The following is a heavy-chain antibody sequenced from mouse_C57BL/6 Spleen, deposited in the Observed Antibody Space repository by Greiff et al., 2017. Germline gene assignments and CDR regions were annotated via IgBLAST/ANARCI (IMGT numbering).Heavy chain of an antibody. V-gene: IGHV1-72*01. Sequence: QVQLQQSGAELVKPGASVKLSCKASGYTFTSYWMHWVKQRPGRGLEWIGRIDPNSGGTKYNEKFKSKATLTVDKPSSTAYMQLSSLTSEDSAVYYCARSPFTTVVATRAYWGQGTLVTVSA. J-gene: IGHJ3*01. CDR1: GYTFTSYW. D-gene: IGHD1-1*01. CDR2: IDPNSGGT. CDR3: ARSPFTTVVATRAY.